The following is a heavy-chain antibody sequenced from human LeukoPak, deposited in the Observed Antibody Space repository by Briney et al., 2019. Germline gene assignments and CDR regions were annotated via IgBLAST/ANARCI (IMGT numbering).Heavy chain of an antibody. CDR1: RFIFSING. D-gene: IGHD6-19*01. Sequence: GGSLRLSCAASRFIFSINGMQWVRQAPGKGREWVAFIRFDGSNKYYADSVKGRFTISRDNPKHTLYLQSNSLRAEDTSVYFCAGEPGYSSGWGLGADFDYWGQGTLVTVSS. J-gene: IGHJ4*02. V-gene: IGHV3-30*02. CDR2: IRFDGSNK. CDR3: AGEPGYSSGWGLGADFDY.